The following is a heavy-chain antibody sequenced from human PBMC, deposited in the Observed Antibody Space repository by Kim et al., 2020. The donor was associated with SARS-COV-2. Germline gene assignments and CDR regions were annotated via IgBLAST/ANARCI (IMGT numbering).Heavy chain of an antibody. J-gene: IGHJ4*02. V-gene: IGHV5-51*01. CDR2: ISPGGSDT. CDR1: GYTFGNYW. CDR3: ARLEDGGYYYIKY. D-gene: IGHD3-22*01. Sequence: GESLKISCQTSGYTFGNYWIAWVRQMPGRGLEWMGIISPGGSDTRYSPSFQGQVTMSVDRSTSSAYLYWSSLKASDSALDFCARLEDGGYYYIKYWGQGT.